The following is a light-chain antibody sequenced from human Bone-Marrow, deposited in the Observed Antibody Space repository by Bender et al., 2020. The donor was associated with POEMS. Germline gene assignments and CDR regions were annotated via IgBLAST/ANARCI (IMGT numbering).Light chain of an antibody. V-gene: IGLV1-44*01. CDR1: TSNIGRSN. CDR3: CSYAGSYTYV. Sequence: QSVLTQPPSASGTPGQSVTISCSGGTSNIGRSNVYWYQQVPGTAPKLLIYRNTNRPSGVPDRFSGSKSGTSASLAITGLQAEDEADYYCCSYAGSYTYVFGTGTKVTVL. CDR2: RNT. J-gene: IGLJ1*01.